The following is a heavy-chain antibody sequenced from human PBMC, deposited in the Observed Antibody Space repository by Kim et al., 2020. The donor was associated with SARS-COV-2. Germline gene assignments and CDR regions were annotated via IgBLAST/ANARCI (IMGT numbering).Heavy chain of an antibody. V-gene: IGHV3-48*03. CDR2: ISSSGTII. J-gene: IGHJ6*02. CDR1: GFTFSSFQ. Sequence: GGSLRLSCAASGFTFSSFQMNWVRQAPGKGLEWVSHISSSGTIIYYADSVKGRFTISRDNAKNSLYLQMNTLRAEDTAVYYCARDLPVINDGESYYYYNMDVWGQGTTVTVSS. CDR3: ARDLPVINDGESYYYYNMDV.